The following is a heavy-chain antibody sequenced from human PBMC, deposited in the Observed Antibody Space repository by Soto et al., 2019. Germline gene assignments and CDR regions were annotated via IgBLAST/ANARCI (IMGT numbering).Heavy chain of an antibody. Sequence: QVHLLESGGGVVQPGKSLRLSCVASGFSFDTYAIHWVRQAPGKGLQWVALISYEGSNTYYADSVRVRFTISRDNSKNTLYLQMSTLRPEDSGVYYCARVTPGNNLYYFSGLDVWGQGTSVTVSS. CDR3: ARVTPGNNLYYFSGLDV. J-gene: IGHJ6*02. CDR2: ISYEGSNT. V-gene: IGHV3-30*15. D-gene: IGHD1-1*01. CDR1: GFSFDTYA.